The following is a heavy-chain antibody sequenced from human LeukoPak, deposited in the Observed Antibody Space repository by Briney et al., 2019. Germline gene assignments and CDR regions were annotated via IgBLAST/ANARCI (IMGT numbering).Heavy chain of an antibody. Sequence: PGGSLRLSCAASGFLVNANHMNWVRQAPGKGLEWVAFIRYDGSDKYYADSVKGRFTISRDNSKNTLYLQMNSLRAEDTAVYYCASLPLVRGVILAVVYWGQGTLVTVSS. D-gene: IGHD3-10*01. CDR1: GFLVNANH. V-gene: IGHV3-30*02. J-gene: IGHJ4*02. CDR2: IRYDGSDK. CDR3: ASLPLVRGVILAVVY.